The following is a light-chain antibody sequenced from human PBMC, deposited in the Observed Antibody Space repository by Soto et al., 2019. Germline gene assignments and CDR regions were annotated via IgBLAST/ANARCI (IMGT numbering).Light chain of an antibody. CDR3: HQRSKWPLT. CDR2: DAS. V-gene: IGKV3-11*01. J-gene: IGKJ4*01. CDR1: QSVRSY. Sequence: EIVLTQSPATLSLSPGERATLSCRASQSVRSYLAWYQQKPGQAPRLLIYDASNRATDIPGRFSGSGSGTDFTLTISSLDPEDSAVYYCHQRSKWPLTFGGGTKVEIK.